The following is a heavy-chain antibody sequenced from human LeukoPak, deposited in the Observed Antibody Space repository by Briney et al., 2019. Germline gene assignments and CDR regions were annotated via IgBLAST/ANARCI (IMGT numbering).Heavy chain of an antibody. Sequence: ASVKVSCKASGYTFTGYYMHWVRQATGQGLEWMGWMNPNSGNTGYAQKLQGRVTMTRNTSISTAYMELSSLRSEDTAVYYCTRGIHSVNWGQGTLVTVSS. CDR2: MNPNSGNT. CDR1: GYTFTGYY. V-gene: IGHV1-8*02. J-gene: IGHJ4*02. CDR3: TRGIHSVN. D-gene: IGHD5/OR15-5a*01.